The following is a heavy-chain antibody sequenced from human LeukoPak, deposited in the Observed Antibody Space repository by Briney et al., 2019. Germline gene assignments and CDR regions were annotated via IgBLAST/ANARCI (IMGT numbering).Heavy chain of an antibody. Sequence: GGSLRLPCAASGFTFRSFAMTWVRQAPGKGLEWVASITGNHGPTYNTDSVKDRFTISRDNSQNTLYLQMDSLRAEDTAVYYCTKDPNGDYVGAFDPWGQGTLVTVSS. J-gene: IGHJ5*02. CDR1: GFTFRSFA. CDR3: TKDPNGDYVGAFDP. D-gene: IGHD4-17*01. CDR2: ITGNHGPT. V-gene: IGHV3-23*01.